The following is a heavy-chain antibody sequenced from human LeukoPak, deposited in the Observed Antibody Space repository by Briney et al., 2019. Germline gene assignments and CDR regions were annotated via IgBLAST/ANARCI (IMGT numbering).Heavy chain of an antibody. CDR2: ISSSGSTI. V-gene: IGHV3-11*04. J-gene: IGHJ4*02. CDR1: GFTFSDYY. CDR3: ARSWEGYSYGLDY. D-gene: IGHD5-18*01. Sequence: GGSLRLSCAASGFTFSDYYMSWIRQAPGKGLEWVSYISSSGSTIYYADSVKGRFTISRENAKNSLYLQMNSLRAGDTAVYYCARSWEGYSYGLDYWGQGTLVTDAS.